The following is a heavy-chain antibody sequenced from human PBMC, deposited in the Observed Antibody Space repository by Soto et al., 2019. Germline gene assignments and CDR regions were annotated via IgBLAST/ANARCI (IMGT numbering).Heavy chain of an antibody. D-gene: IGHD3-22*01. CDR1: GCSLITSGVG. Sequence: QITLKESGPTLVKPTQTLTLTCTFSGCSLITSGVGVGWIRQPQGKALEWLALIYWNDGKRYSPSLKSRLTITKDTSKNQVVLTMTNMDPVDTATYYCAHMGYYYDSSGYWTYYFDYWGQGTLVTVSS. J-gene: IGHJ4*02. CDR3: AHMGYYYDSSGYWTYYFDY. CDR2: IYWNDGK. V-gene: IGHV2-5*01.